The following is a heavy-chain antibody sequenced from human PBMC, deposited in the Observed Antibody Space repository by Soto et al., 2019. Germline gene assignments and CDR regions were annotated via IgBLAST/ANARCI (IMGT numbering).Heavy chain of an antibody. D-gene: IGHD3-10*01. Sequence: ASVKVSFKASGYTFTSYAMNWLRQAPGQGLEWMGWINTNTGNPTYAQGFTGRFVFSLDTSVSTAYLQICSLKAEDTAVYYCARGGGHVVRGDIIYRPRDNFYSMDVWGQGTTVTVSS. CDR1: GYTFTSYA. CDR3: ARGGGHVVRGDIIYRPRDNFYSMDV. CDR2: INTNTGNP. J-gene: IGHJ6*03. V-gene: IGHV7-4-1*01.